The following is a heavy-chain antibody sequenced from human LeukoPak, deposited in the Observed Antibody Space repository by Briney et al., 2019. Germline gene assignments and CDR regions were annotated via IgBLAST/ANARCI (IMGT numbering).Heavy chain of an antibody. CDR3: ARASPGGTIFGVVAYYMDV. CDR1: GYTFTGYY. V-gene: IGHV1-46*01. D-gene: IGHD3-3*01. J-gene: IGHJ6*03. CDR2: INPSGGST. Sequence: GASVKVSCKASGYTFTGYYMHWVRQAPGQGLEWMGIINPSGGSTSYAQKFQGRVTMTRDMSTSTVYMELSSLRSEDTAVYYCARASPGGTIFGVVAYYMDVWGKGTTVTVSS.